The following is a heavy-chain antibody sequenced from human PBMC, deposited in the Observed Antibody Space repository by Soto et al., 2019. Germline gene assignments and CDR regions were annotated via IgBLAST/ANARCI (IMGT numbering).Heavy chain of an antibody. D-gene: IGHD5-18*01. CDR3: ARKEDTAMVTDAFDI. CDR1: GYSFTSYW. J-gene: IGHJ3*02. CDR2: IYPGDSDT. Sequence: GESLKISCKGSGYSFTSYWIDWVRQMPGKGLEWMGIIYPGDSDTRYSPSFQGQVTISADKSISTAYLQWSSLKASDTAMYYCARKEDTAMVTDAFDIWGQGTMVTVSS. V-gene: IGHV5-51*01.